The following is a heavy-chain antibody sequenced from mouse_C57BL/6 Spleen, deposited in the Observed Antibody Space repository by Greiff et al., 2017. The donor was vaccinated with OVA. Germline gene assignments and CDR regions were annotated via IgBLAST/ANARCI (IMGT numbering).Heavy chain of an antibody. V-gene: IGHV1-26*01. CDR2: INPNNGGT. Sequence: VQLQQSGPELVKPGASVKISCKASGYTFTDYYMNWVKQSHGKSLEWIGDINPNNGGTSYNQKFKGKATLTVDKSSSTAYMELRSLTSEDSAVYYCARSHYSNYDYAMDYWGQGTSVTVSS. D-gene: IGHD2-5*01. J-gene: IGHJ4*01. CDR3: ARSHYSNYDYAMDY. CDR1: GYTFTDYY.